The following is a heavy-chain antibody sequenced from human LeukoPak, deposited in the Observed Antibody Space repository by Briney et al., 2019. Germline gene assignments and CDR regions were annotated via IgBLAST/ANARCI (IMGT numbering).Heavy chain of an antibody. CDR1: GGSLSSGDYY. CDR2: NYYSGST. CDR3: ARVGIAVAGTIVWFDP. D-gene: IGHD6-19*01. V-gene: IGHV4-30-4*01. Sequence: PSETLSLTCTVSGGSLSSGDYYWWWLRHPPEAGLECIGYNYYSGSTYYNPSLKRRVTISVDTPTNQFSLKLSSVTAADTAVYYCARVGIAVAGTIVWFDPWGQGTLVTVSS. J-gene: IGHJ5*02.